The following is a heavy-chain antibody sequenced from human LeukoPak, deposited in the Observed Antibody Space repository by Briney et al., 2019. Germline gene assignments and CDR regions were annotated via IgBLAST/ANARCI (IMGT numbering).Heavy chain of an antibody. CDR2: IYYSGST. CDR3: AREVADYDFWSGYSSYNWFDP. D-gene: IGHD3-3*01. Sequence: PSETLSLTCTVSGGSISSYYWSWIRQPPGKGLEWIGYIYYSGSTNYNPSLKSQVTISVDTSKNQFSLKLSSVTAADTAVYYCAREVADYDFWSGYSSYNWFDPWGQGTLVTVSS. J-gene: IGHJ5*02. CDR1: GGSISSYY. V-gene: IGHV4-59*01.